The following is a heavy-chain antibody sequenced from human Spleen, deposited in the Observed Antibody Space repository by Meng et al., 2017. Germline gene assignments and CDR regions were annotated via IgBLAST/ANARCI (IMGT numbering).Heavy chain of an antibody. J-gene: IGHJ4*02. D-gene: IGHD1-1*01. Sequence: GESLKISCAASGFTFRTHAMSWVRQAPGKGLEWVSAISDSGGGTYYADSVKGRFTISRDNSKNTLYVQMNSLRADDTAVYYCAKDPNWESNDYWGQGTQVTVSS. V-gene: IGHV3-23*01. CDR2: ISDSGGGT. CDR1: GFTFRTHA. CDR3: AKDPNWESNDY.